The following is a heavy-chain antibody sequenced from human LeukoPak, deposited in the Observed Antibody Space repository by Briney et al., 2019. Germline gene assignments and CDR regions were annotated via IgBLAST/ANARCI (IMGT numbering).Heavy chain of an antibody. Sequence: SETLSLTCTVSGGSISSYYWSWIRQPPGKGLEWIGYIYYSGSTNYNPSLKSRVTISVDTSKNQFSLKLSSVTAADTAVYYCASIPPQGTVTTPTNWFDPWGQGTLVTVSS. D-gene: IGHD4-17*01. CDR1: GGSISSYY. V-gene: IGHV4-59*12. J-gene: IGHJ5*02. CDR2: IYYSGST. CDR3: ASIPPQGTVTTPTNWFDP.